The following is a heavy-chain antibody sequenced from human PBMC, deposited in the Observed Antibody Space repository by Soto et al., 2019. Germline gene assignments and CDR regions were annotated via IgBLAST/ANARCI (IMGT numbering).Heavy chain of an antibody. CDR3: ARHGSN. J-gene: IGHJ4*02. Sequence: QLQLQESGPGLVKPSETLSLTCTVSGVSISNSSYYWSWIRRPPGKGLEWIGTIYYSGIPYYNPSLNMRVTISVDTSKKQFSLKLTSVTAADTAVYYCARHGSNWGQGTLVTVSS. V-gene: IGHV4-39*01. CDR2: IYYSGIP. CDR1: GVSISNSSYY.